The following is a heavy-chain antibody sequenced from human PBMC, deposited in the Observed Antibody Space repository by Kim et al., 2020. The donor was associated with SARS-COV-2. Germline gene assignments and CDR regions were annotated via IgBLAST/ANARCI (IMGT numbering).Heavy chain of an antibody. Sequence: YNPSTQQRITTSVDASKNQFSQKLSSVTAADTAVYYCARWFREARNWFDPWGQGTLVTVSS. CDR3: ARWFREARNWFDP. D-gene: IGHD3-10*01. V-gene: IGHV4-34*10. J-gene: IGHJ5*02.